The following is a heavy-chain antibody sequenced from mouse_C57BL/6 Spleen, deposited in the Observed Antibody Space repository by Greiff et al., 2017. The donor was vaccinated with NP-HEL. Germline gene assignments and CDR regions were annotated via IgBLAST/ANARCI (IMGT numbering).Heavy chain of an antibody. V-gene: IGHV3-1*01. Sequence: VQLQQSGPGMVKPSQSLSLTCTVTGYSITSGYDWHWIRHFPGNKLEWMGYISYSGSTNYNPSLKSRIPITHDTSKNHFFLKLNSVTTEDTATYYCAREGSSSFDYWGQGTTLTVSS. CDR3: AREGSSSFDY. J-gene: IGHJ2*01. CDR2: ISYSGST. CDR1: GYSITSGYD.